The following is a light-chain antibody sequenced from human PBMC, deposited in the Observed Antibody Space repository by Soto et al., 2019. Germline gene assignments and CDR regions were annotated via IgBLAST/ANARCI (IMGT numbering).Light chain of an antibody. V-gene: IGKV3-11*01. CDR2: DAS. Sequence: EIVLTQSPATLSLSPGERATLSCRASQSITSYLAWYQQKPGQAPRLLIYDASNRATGIPVRFGGSGSGTDFTLTISSLEPEDFAVYYCQQRSSWPLTFGQGTRLEIK. CDR3: QQRSSWPLT. J-gene: IGKJ5*01. CDR1: QSITSY.